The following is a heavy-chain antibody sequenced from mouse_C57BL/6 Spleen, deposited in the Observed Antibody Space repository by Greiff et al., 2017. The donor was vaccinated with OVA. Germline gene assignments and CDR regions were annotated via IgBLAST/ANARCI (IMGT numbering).Heavy chain of an antibody. J-gene: IGHJ4*01. CDR1: GYTFTSYW. V-gene: IGHV1-50*01. D-gene: IGHD1-1*02. Sequence: VQLKQPGAELVKPGASVKLSCKASGYTFTSYWMQWVKQRPGQGLEWIGEIDPSDSYTNYNQKFKGKATLTVDTSSSTAYMQLSSLTSEDSAVYYCARPLYGPSDYWGQGTSVTVSS. CDR3: ARPLYGPSDY. CDR2: IDPSDSYT.